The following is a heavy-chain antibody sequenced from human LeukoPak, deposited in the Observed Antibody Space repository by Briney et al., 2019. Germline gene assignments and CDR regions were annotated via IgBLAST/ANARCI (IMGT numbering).Heavy chain of an antibody. CDR2: ISSSGST. CDR3: ARDRSWNYGFDY. J-gene: IGHJ4*02. CDR1: GDSISTYY. Sequence: QTSETLSLTCSVSGDSISTYYWSWIRQPAGKGLEWIGRISSSGSTNYNPSLKSRATISVDKSKNQLSLKLSSVTAADTAVYYCARDRSWNYGFDYWGQGTRVTVSS. V-gene: IGHV4-4*07. D-gene: IGHD1-7*01.